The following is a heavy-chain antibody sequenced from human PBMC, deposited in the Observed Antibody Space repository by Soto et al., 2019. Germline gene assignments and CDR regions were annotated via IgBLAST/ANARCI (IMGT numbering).Heavy chain of an antibody. CDR2: ISYDGSNK. J-gene: IGHJ6*02. CDR1: GFTFSSYG. Sequence: QVQLVESGGGVVQPGRSLRLSCAASGFTFSSYGMHWVRQAPGKGLEWVAVISYDGSNKYYADSVKGRFTISRDNSKNTLYLQMNSLRAEDTAVYYCAKDEDTAMVGPGPYYYGMDVWGQGTTVTVSS. CDR3: AKDEDTAMVGPGPYYYGMDV. D-gene: IGHD5-18*01. V-gene: IGHV3-30*18.